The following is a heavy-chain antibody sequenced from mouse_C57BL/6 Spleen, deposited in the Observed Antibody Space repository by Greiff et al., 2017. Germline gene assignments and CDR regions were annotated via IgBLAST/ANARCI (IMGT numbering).Heavy chain of an antibody. CDR1: GFNIKNTY. CDR3: ARNPITTVVEYYFDY. CDR2: IDPANGNT. Sequence: VQLKESVAELVRPGASVKLSCTASGFNIKNTYMHWVKQRPEQGLEWIGRIDPANGNTKYAPKFQGKATITADTSSNTAYLQLSSLTSEDTAIYYCARNPITTVVEYYFDYWGQGTTLTVSS. D-gene: IGHD1-1*01. J-gene: IGHJ2*01. V-gene: IGHV14-3*01.